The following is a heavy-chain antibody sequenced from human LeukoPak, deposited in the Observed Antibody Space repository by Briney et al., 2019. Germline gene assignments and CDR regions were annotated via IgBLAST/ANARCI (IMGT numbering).Heavy chain of an antibody. CDR3: ARDDYYDTSGYPPLGYFDY. Sequence: SVKVSCKASGGTFSNYALSWVRQAPGQGLEWMGRIIPILDITNYAQKFQGRVTITVDKSTSTAYMELSSLRSEDTAVYYCARDDYYDTSGYPPLGYFDYWGQGTLVTVSS. D-gene: IGHD3-22*01. CDR1: GGTFSNYA. J-gene: IGHJ4*02. V-gene: IGHV1-69*04. CDR2: IIPILDIT.